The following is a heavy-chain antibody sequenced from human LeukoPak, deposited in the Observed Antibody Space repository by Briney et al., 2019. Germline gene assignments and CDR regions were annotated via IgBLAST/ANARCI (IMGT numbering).Heavy chain of an antibody. D-gene: IGHD1-26*01. J-gene: IGHJ6*03. CDR2: ISSSSSTI. CDR1: GFTFSSYS. Sequence: GGSLRLSCAASGFTFSSYSMNWVRQAPGKGLEWVSYISSSSSTIYYADSVKGRFTISRGNAKNSLYLQMNSLRAEDTAVYYCARVTVGATKIYYMDVWGKGTTVTVSS. V-gene: IGHV3-48*01. CDR3: ARVTVGATKIYYMDV.